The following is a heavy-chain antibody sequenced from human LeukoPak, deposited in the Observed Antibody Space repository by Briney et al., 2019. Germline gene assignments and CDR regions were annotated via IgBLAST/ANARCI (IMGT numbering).Heavy chain of an antibody. CDR2: IRYDGSNK. V-gene: IGHV3-30*02. Sequence: GGSLRLSCAASGFAFSSYGMHWVRQAPGKGLEWVAFIRYDGSNKYYADSVKGRFTISRDNSKNTLFLQMNSLKVEDTAVYYCVSGSYDYWGQGTLVTVPS. J-gene: IGHJ4*02. CDR1: GFAFSSYG. CDR3: VSGSYDY. D-gene: IGHD3-10*01.